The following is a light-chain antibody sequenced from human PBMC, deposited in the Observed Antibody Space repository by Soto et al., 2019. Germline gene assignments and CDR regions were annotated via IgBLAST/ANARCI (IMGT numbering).Light chain of an antibody. J-gene: IGKJ1*01. CDR3: QQSHSSPRT. CDR1: QSINSH. CDR2: GAS. V-gene: IGKV1-39*01. Sequence: DMQMTQSPYTLSASVGDRVTITCRASQSINSHLNWYQQKPGKAPKLLIYGASSLQSGVPSRFSGGGSGTTFTLTINSVQPEDFGIYYCQQSHSSPRTFGQGTKVDIK.